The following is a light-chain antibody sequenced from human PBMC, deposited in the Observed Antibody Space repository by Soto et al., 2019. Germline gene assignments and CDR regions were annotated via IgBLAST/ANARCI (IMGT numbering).Light chain of an antibody. CDR2: EVS. J-gene: IGLJ2*01. V-gene: IGLV2-14*01. CDR1: SSDVGGYNY. CDR3: SSYTSISTHVV. Sequence: QSALTQPASVSGSPGQSITISCTGTSSDVGGYNYVSWYQQHPGKAPKLMIYEVSNRPSGVSNRFSGSKSGNSASLTISGLQAEDEAEYYCSSYTSISTHVVFGGGTKLTVL.